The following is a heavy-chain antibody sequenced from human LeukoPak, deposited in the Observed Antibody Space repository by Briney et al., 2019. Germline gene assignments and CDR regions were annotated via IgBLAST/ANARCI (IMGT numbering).Heavy chain of an antibody. CDR3: ARHVLAYYDFWSGYYTPFDY. J-gene: IGHJ4*02. CDR2: INHSGST. D-gene: IGHD3-3*01. CDR1: GGSFSGYY. V-gene: IGHV4-34*01. Sequence: PSETLSLTCAVYGGSFSGYYWSWIRQPPGKGLEWIGEINHSGSTNYNPSLKSRVTISVDTSKNQFSLKLSSVTAADTAVYYCARHVLAYYDFWSGYYTPFDYWGQGTLVTVSS.